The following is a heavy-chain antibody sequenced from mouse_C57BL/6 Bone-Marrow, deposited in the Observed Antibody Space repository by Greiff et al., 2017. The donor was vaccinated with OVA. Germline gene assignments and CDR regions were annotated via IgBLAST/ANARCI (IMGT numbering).Heavy chain of an antibody. D-gene: IGHD2-3*01. CDR2: IYPGDGDT. Sequence: VQLQESGPELVKPGASVKISCKASGYAFSSSWMNWVKQRPGKGLEWIGRIYPGDGDTNYNGKFKGKATLTADKSSSTAYMQLSSLTSEDSAVYFCARSYDGYGYAMDYWGQGTSVTVSS. J-gene: IGHJ4*01. CDR3: ARSYDGYGYAMDY. V-gene: IGHV1-82*01. CDR1: GYAFSSSW.